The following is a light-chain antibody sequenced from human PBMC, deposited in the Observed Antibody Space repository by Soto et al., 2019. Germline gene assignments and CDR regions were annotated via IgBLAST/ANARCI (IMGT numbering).Light chain of an antibody. CDR3: GSWDSSLSAYV. Sequence: QSALTQPPSASATPGQRVTISCSGSSSNIGSNLVNWYQQLPGTAPKLLIHTNRQRPSGVPDRFSGSKSGTSASLAISGLQSEDEADYYCGSWDSSLSAYVFGTGTKVTVL. J-gene: IGLJ1*01. CDR1: SSNIGSNL. V-gene: IGLV1-44*01. CDR2: TNR.